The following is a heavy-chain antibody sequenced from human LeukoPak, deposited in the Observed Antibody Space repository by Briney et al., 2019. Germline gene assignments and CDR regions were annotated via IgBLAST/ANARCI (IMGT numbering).Heavy chain of an antibody. D-gene: IGHD3-3*01. Sequence: GGSLRLSCAASGFTLSSYAMSWVRQAPGKGLEWVSAISGSGGSTYYANSVKGRFTISRDNSKNTLYLQMNSLRAEDTAVYYCANLPSMRFPHYYYGMDVWGQGTTVTVSS. J-gene: IGHJ6*02. CDR3: ANLPSMRFPHYYYGMDV. CDR2: ISGSGGST. CDR1: GFTLSSYA. V-gene: IGHV3-23*01.